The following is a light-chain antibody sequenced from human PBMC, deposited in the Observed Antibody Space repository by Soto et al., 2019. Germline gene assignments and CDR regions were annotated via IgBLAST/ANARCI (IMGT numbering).Light chain of an antibody. Sequence: DIQMTQSPSFLSASAGDRVTISCRASQSISSYLNWYQQKPGKAPKLLIYAASSLQSGVPSRFSGSGSGTDFTLTISSLQPEDFATYYCQQSYSTSWTFGQGTKVDIK. CDR1: QSISSY. CDR2: AAS. J-gene: IGKJ1*01. V-gene: IGKV1-39*01. CDR3: QQSYSTSWT.